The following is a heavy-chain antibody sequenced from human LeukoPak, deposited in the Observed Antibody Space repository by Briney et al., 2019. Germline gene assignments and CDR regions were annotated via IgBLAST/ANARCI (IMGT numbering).Heavy chain of an antibody. J-gene: IGHJ5*02. V-gene: IGHV4-59*08. D-gene: IGHD2-15*01. CDR3: GGKGSSPGPGGNLFDP. CDR1: GGSISGYY. CDR2: IYYSGGT. Sequence: SETLSLTCTVSGGSISGYYLSWIRQPPGKELEWIGYIYYSGGTKYNPSLMSRVTISVDTSKNQFSMKLSSVTAADTAVYYCGGKGSSPGPGGNLFDPWGQGNLVTGS.